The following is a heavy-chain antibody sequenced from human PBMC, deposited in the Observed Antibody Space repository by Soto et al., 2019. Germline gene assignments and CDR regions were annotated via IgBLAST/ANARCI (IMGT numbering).Heavy chain of an antibody. D-gene: IGHD6-13*01. CDR3: ARDFEPGYVAAAGPNWFDP. V-gene: IGHV3-21*01. CDR1: GFTFSSYS. CDR2: ISSSSSYI. J-gene: IGHJ5*02. Sequence: PGGSLILSCAASGFTFSSYSMNWVRQAPGKGLEWVSSISSSSSYIYYADSVKGRFTISRDNAKNSLYLQMNSLRAEDTAVYYCARDFEPGYVAAAGPNWFDPWGQGTLVTVSS.